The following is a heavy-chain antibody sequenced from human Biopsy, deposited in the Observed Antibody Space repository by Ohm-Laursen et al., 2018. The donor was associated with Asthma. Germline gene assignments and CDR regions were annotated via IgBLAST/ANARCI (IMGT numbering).Heavy chain of an antibody. CDR1: GFTFRAHA. CDR3: SRDFTIGSGSPFHF. V-gene: IGHV3-23*01. CDR2: ISGNSGIT. J-gene: IGHJ4*02. Sequence: SLRLSCAASGFTFRAHAMSWVRQAPGKGLEWVSTISGNSGITYYADSVRGRFTIPRDNAKRSLYLQMDSLRGDDTAVYYCSRDFTIGSGSPFHFWGRGTLVTVSS. D-gene: IGHD3-10*01.